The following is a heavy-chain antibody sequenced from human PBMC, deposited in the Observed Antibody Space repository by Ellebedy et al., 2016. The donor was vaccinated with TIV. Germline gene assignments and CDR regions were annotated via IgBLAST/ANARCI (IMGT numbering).Heavy chain of an antibody. CDR1: GFSLSSFW. CDR3: ARAPRGGTDH. J-gene: IGHJ4*02. Sequence: PGGSLRLSCAASGFSLSSFWMSWVRQAPGKGLESVANINHAGSETYYVDSVKGRFTISRDNAKNALYLQMDSLTAEDTAVYFCARAPRGGTDHWGQGTLVTVSS. V-gene: IGHV3-7*03. CDR2: INHAGSET. D-gene: IGHD3-10*01.